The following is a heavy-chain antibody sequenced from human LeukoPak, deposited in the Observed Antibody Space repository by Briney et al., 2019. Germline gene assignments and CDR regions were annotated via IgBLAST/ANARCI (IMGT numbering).Heavy chain of an antibody. CDR1: RFSLISYA. CDR2: IRNSGSDT. CDR3: AKVVTSGSYYYFDF. J-gene: IGHJ4*02. Sequence: RGGPRLSRAPPRFSLISYAMCGGRQAPGEGVGRGSPIRNSGSDTYYPDSVRGLFTISRDNSKNTLSLQMNSLRAEDTAIYYCAKVVTSGSYYYFDFWGQGTLVTVSS. V-gene: IGHV3-23*01. D-gene: IGHD1-26*01.